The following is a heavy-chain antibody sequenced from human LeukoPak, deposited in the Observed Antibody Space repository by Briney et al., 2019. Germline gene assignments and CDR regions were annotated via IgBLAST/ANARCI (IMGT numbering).Heavy chain of an antibody. CDR3: AKGIVVVPAALGYYMDV. J-gene: IGHJ6*03. CDR1: GFTFSKYA. Sequence: PGGSLRLSCAASGFTFSKYAMYWVRQPPGNGLEWVSTVSGSAGSTYYADSVRGRFTISRDNSKNTLYLQMNSLRAEDTAIYYCAKGIVVVPAALGYYMDVWGKGTTVTVSS. CDR2: VSGSAGST. D-gene: IGHD2-2*01. V-gene: IGHV3-23*01.